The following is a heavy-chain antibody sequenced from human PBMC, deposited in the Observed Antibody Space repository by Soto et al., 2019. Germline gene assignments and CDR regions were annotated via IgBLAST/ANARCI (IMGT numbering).Heavy chain of an antibody. CDR3: ARGDDYYGSGSYQSYGMDV. CDR1: GYTFTSYD. Sequence: ASVKVSCKASGYTFTSYDINWVRQATGQGLEWMGWMNPNSGNTGYAQKFQGRVTMTRNTSISTAYMELSRLRSEDTAVYYCARGDDYYGSGSYQSYGMDVWGQGTTVTVSS. D-gene: IGHD3-10*01. V-gene: IGHV1-8*01. J-gene: IGHJ6*02. CDR2: MNPNSGNT.